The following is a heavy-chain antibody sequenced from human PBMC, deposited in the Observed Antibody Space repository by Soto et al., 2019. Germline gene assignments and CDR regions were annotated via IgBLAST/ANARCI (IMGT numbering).Heavy chain of an antibody. CDR2: MYPGNSDI. Sequence: EVHLVQSGAEVKKPGESLKISCKGSGYSFINYWIGWVRQTPGKGLEWMGIMYPGNSDIRYWPPFQGQVTMSADRSSSTAYLQWSSLKASDTAMYYCTRHSGFESSGHYPDWGQGTQVTVSS. D-gene: IGHD3-22*01. V-gene: IGHV5-51*01. CDR1: GYSFINYW. CDR3: TRHSGFESSGHYPD. J-gene: IGHJ4*02.